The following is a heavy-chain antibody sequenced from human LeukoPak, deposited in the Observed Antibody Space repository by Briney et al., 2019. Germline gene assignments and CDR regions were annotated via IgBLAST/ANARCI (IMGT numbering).Heavy chain of an antibody. CDR2: ISYDGSNK. CDR3: AKRVEGYYGSWSYWGDYYYGMDV. V-gene: IGHV3-30*18. J-gene: IGHJ6*02. D-gene: IGHD3-10*01. CDR1: GFTFSSYG. Sequence: GRSLRLSCAASGFTFSSYGMHWVRQAPGKGLEWVAVISYDGSNKYYADSVKGRFTISRDNSKNTLYLQMNSLRAEDTAVYYCAKRVEGYYGSWSYWGDYYYGMDVWGQGTTVTVSS.